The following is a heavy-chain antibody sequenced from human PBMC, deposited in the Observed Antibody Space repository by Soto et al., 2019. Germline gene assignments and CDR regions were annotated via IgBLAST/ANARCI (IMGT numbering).Heavy chain of an antibody. D-gene: IGHD6-19*01. Sequence: ASVKVSCKASGFTFTISAVQCVRQARGQRLARIGWIVVGSGNTNYAQKFQERVTITRDMSTSTAYMELSSLRSEDTAVYYCAADLSSPKRHCYGMDVWGQGTTVTVSS. V-gene: IGHV1-58*01. CDR2: IVVGSGNT. J-gene: IGHJ6*02. CDR1: GFTFTISA. CDR3: AADLSSPKRHCYGMDV.